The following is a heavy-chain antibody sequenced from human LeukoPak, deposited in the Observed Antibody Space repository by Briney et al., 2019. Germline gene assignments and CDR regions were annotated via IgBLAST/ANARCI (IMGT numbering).Heavy chain of an antibody. V-gene: IGHV3-9*03. CDR1: GFTFSTFA. Sequence: PGGSLRLSCAASGFTFSTFAMHWVRQAPGKGLEWVSSISWNSGSIGYADSVKGRFTISRDNAKNPLYLQMNSLRAEDMALYYCAKDGYSSSWAYFDYWGQGTLVTVSS. CDR3: AKDGYSSSWAYFDY. D-gene: IGHD6-13*01. J-gene: IGHJ4*02. CDR2: ISWNSGSI.